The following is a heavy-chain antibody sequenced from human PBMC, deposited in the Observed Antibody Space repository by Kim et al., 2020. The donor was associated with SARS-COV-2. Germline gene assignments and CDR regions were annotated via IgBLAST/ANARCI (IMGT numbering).Heavy chain of an antibody. V-gene: IGHV4-4*07. CDR2: IYTSGST. CDR3: ARDSLGYCSSTSCYSPLGRFRYNCFDP. CDR1: GGSISSYY. D-gene: IGHD2-2*02. J-gene: IGHJ5*02. Sequence: SETLSLTCTVSGGSISSYYWSWIRQPAGKGLEWIGRIYTSGSTNYNPSLKSRVTMSVDTSKNQFSLKLSSVTAADTAVYYCARDSLGYCSSTSCYSPLGRFRYNCFDPWGQGTLVTVSS.